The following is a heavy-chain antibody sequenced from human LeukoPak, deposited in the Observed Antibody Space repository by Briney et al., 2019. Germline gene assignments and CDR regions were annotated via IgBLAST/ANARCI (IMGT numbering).Heavy chain of an antibody. D-gene: IGHD4-11*01. CDR3: ARGGGSNANWFDP. Sequence: SETLSLTCTVSGGSISSSSYYWGWIRQPPGKGLEWIGSIYYSGSTYYNPSLKSRVTISVDTSKNQFSLKLSSVTAADTAVYYCARGGGSNANWFDPWGQGTLVTVSS. J-gene: IGHJ5*02. CDR2: IYYSGST. V-gene: IGHV4-39*07. CDR1: GGSISSSSYY.